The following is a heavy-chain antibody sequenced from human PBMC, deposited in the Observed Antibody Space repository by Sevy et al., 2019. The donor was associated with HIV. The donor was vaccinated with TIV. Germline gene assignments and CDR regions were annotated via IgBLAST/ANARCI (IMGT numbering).Heavy chain of an antibody. J-gene: IGHJ4*02. D-gene: IGHD2-2*01. Sequence: ASMKVSCKASGYTFSIYAMHWVRQAPGQSLEWMGWVSGANRDTKYSQNFQGRLTFTSDSSASTAYMELSSLRSEDTAVYYCVRQLPTSYFDSWGQGTLVTVSS. V-gene: IGHV1-3*01. CDR3: VRQLPTSYFDS. CDR2: VSGANRDT. CDR1: GYTFSIYA.